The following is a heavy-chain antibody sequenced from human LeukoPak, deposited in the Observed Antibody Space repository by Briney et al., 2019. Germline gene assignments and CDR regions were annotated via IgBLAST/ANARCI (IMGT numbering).Heavy chain of an antibody. CDR3: AKRGPGSPQSGKYYFDY. J-gene: IGHJ4*02. D-gene: IGHD3-10*01. V-gene: IGHV3-21*04. CDR1: GFTFSSYS. Sequence: PGGSLRLSCAASGFTFSSYSMNWVRQAPGKGLEWVSSISSSSSYIYYADSVKGRFTISRDNSKNTLYLQMNSLRAEDTAVYYCAKRGPGSPQSGKYYFDYWGQGTLVTVPS. CDR2: ISSSSSYI.